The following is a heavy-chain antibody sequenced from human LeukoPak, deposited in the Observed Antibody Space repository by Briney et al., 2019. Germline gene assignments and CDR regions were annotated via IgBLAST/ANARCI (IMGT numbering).Heavy chain of an antibody. J-gene: IGHJ4*02. CDR3: AREPGIN. CDR2: VYSGGDT. Sequence: SGGSLRLSCAASGFTVSSNYMTWIRQAPGERLEWVSIVYSGGDTYYADSVKGRFTMSRDNSKNMLYLQMNSLRAEDTAVYYCAREPGINWGQGTLVTVSS. V-gene: IGHV3-53*01. D-gene: IGHD6-13*01. CDR1: GFTVSSNY.